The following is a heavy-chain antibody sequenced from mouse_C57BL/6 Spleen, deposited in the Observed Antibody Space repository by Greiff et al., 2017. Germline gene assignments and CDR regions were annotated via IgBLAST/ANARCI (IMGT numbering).Heavy chain of an antibody. J-gene: IGHJ2*01. Sequence: EVKLMESEGGLVQPGSSMKLSCTASGFTFSDYYMAWVRQVPEKGLEWVANINYDGSSTYYLDSLKSRFLISRDNAKNILYLQMSSLKSEDTATYYGARDHYYYGSSYFDYWGQGTTLTVSS. CDR2: INYDGSST. CDR1: GFTFSDYY. CDR3: ARDHYYYGSSYFDY. D-gene: IGHD1-1*01. V-gene: IGHV5-16*01.